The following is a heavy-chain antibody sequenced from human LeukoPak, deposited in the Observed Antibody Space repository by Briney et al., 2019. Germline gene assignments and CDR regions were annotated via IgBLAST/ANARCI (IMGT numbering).Heavy chain of an antibody. J-gene: IGHJ6*03. CDR3: ARGYPGYMDV. Sequence: GRSLRLSCAASGFTFSSYAMHWVRQAPGKGLEWVAVISYDGGNKYYADSVKGRFTISRDNSKNTLYLQMNSLRAEDTAVYYCARGYPGYMDVWGKGTTVTVSS. D-gene: IGHD3-16*02. CDR1: GFTFSSYA. CDR2: ISYDGGNK. V-gene: IGHV3-30*01.